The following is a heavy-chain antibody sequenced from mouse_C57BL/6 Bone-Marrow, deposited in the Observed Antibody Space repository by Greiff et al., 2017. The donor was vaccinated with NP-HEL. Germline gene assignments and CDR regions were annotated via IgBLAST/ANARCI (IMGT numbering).Heavy chain of an antibody. V-gene: IGHV1-39*01. CDR2: IYPNYGTT. Sequence: VQPQQSGPEPVKPGASVKISRKGFGYPFPDYIMNWVKQSNGKSPEWIGVIYPNYGTTSYNQKFKGKATLTVDQSSSTAYMQVNSLTSEDSAVYYCAGEWHAMDYWGQGTSVTVSS. CDR1: GYPFPDYI. J-gene: IGHJ4*01. D-gene: IGHD1-3*01. CDR3: AGEWHAMDY.